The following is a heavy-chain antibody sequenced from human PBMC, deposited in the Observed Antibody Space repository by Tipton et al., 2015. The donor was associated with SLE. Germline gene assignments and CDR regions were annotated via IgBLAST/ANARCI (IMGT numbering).Heavy chain of an antibody. CDR2: IRYDGSNK. Sequence: GSLRLSCAASGFTFSSYGMHWVRQAPGKGLEWVAFIRYDGSNKYYADSVKGRFTISRDNSKNTLYLQMNSLRAEDTAVYYCAKSGSTSPYYYGMDVWGQGTTVTVSS. CDR1: GFTFSSYG. D-gene: IGHD2-2*01. J-gene: IGHJ6*02. CDR3: AKSGSTSPYYYGMDV. V-gene: IGHV3-30*02.